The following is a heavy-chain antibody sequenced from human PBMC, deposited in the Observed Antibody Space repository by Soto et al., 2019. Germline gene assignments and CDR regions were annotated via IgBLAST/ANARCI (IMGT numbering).Heavy chain of an antibody. V-gene: IGHV3-33*01. CDR2: IWYDGSNK. Sequence: GGSLRLSCAASGFTFSSYGMHWVRQAPGKGLEWVAVIWYDGSNKYYADSVKGRFTISRDNSKNTLYLQMNSLRAEDTAVYYCARDDRAGYSSSWLAGYYYYGMDVWGQGTTVTVSS. CDR3: ARDDRAGYSSSWLAGYYYYGMDV. CDR1: GFTFSSYG. J-gene: IGHJ6*02. D-gene: IGHD6-13*01.